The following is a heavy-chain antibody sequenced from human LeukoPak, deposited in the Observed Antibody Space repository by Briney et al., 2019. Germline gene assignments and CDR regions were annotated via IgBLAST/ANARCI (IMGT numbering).Heavy chain of an antibody. V-gene: IGHV3-30*04. Sequence: PGRSLRLSCAASGFTFSSYAMHWVRQAPGKGLEWVAVISYDGSNKYYADSVKGRFTISRDYSKNTLYLQMNSLRAEDTAVYYCAREDDRNYYGLDDAFDIWGQGTMVTVSS. D-gene: IGHD3-10*01. CDR1: GFTFSSYA. J-gene: IGHJ3*02. CDR3: AREDDRNYYGLDDAFDI. CDR2: ISYDGSNK.